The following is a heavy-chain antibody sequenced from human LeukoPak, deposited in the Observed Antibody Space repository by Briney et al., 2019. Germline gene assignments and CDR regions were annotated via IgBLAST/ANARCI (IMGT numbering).Heavy chain of an antibody. Sequence: GGSLGLSCAASGFTFSIYEMNWVRQAPGKGLEWVSYISSSGSTIYYADSVKGRFTISRDNAKNSLYLQVNSLRAEDTAVYYCARLIRYSFDYWGQGTLVTVSS. CDR3: ARLIRYSFDY. J-gene: IGHJ4*02. V-gene: IGHV3-48*03. CDR2: ISSSGSTI. CDR1: GFTFSIYE.